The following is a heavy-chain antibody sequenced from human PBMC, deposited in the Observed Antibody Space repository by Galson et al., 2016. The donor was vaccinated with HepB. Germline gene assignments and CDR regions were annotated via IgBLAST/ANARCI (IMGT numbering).Heavy chain of an antibody. CDR3: ARDRSADSVAFDM. J-gene: IGHJ3*02. V-gene: IGHV3-30*03. CDR1: GFTFSRYG. D-gene: IGHD2-21*01. Sequence: SLRLSCAVSGFTFSRYGMHRVRQAPGKGLEWVAVISHNGESKFYEESMKGRFTISRDNSKNTMYWQLDSLRVADTAIYYCARDRSADSVAFDMWGRGTMVTVSS. CDR2: ISHNGESK.